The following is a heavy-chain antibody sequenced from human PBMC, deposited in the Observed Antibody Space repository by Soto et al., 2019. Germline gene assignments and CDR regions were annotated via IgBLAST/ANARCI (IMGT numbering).Heavy chain of an antibody. D-gene: IGHD1-1*01. J-gene: IGHJ4*02. Sequence: QVQLVQSGAEVKKPGASVKVSCKASGYTFTSYDINWVRQATGQGLEWMGWMNPNSGNTGNAQKSQGRVTMTRNTSRSTAYMELSNLGSEDTTVYYCARERRGHFDYWGQGTLVTVSS. CDR2: MNPNSGNT. CDR3: ARERRGHFDY. V-gene: IGHV1-8*01. CDR1: GYTFTSYD.